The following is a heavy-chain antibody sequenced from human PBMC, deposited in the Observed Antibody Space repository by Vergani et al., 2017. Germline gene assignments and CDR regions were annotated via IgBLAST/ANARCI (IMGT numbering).Heavy chain of an antibody. Sequence: QLQLQESGPGLVKPSETLSLTCTVSGGSISSSSYYWGWIRQPPGKGLEWIGSIYYSGSTYYNPSLKSRVTISVDTSKNQFSLKLSSVTAADTALYYCARHLAYCGGDCYPYYYGMDVWGQETTVTVSS. J-gene: IGHJ6*02. D-gene: IGHD2-21*02. CDR3: ARHLAYCGGDCYPYYYGMDV. V-gene: IGHV4-39*01. CDR1: GGSISSSSYY. CDR2: IYYSGST.